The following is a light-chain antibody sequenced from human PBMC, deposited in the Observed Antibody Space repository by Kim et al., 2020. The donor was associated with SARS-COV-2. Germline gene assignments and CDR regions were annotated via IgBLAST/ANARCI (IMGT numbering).Light chain of an antibody. CDR2: NND. CDR1: RSNIGSNY. Sequence: ELTQPPSASGTPGQRVTISCSGSRSNIGSNYVYWYQQLPGTAPKLLIHNNDQRPSGVPDRFSGSKSGTSASLAISGLRSEDEADYYCAAWDASLSGWVFGGGTKVTVL. J-gene: IGLJ3*02. V-gene: IGLV1-47*02. CDR3: AAWDASLSGWV.